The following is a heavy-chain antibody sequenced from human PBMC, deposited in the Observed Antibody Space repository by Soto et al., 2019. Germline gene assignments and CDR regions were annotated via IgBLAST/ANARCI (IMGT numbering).Heavy chain of an antibody. CDR2: INAGNGNT. J-gene: IGHJ4*02. CDR1: GYTFTSYA. V-gene: IGHV1-3*01. CDR3: ASEPGYCSGGSCYSFDY. Sequence: QVQLVQSGAEVKKPGASVKVSCKASGYTFTSYAMHWVRQAPGQRLEWMGWINAGNGNTKYSQKFQGRVTITRDTSASTAYRELSSLRSEDTAVYYCASEPGYCSGGSCYSFDYWGQGTLVTVSS. D-gene: IGHD2-15*01.